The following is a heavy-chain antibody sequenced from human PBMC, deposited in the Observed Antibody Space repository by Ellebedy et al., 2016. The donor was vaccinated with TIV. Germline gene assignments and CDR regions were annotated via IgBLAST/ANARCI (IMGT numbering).Heavy chain of an antibody. CDR3: ARKSLSNWSFDL. J-gene: IGHJ2*01. CDR1: GASINSY. V-gene: IGHV4-59*01. Sequence: MPSETLSLTCTVSGASINSYWNWIRQPPGRGLEYIGYVYYSGKTNYSPSLKDRVTISLDTSKRQFSLNLNSVTAADTAVYYCARKSLSNWSFDLWGRGTLVTVSS. CDR2: VYYSGKT.